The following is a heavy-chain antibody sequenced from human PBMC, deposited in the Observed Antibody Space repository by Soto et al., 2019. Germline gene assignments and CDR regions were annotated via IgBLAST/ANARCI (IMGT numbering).Heavy chain of an antibody. Sequence: SETLSLTCTVSGGSISSGDYYWSWIRQPPGKGLEWIGYIYYSGTTYYNPSLKSRVTISVDTSKNQFSLTVNSVTAADTAVYYCARALIQLWPHYYYGMDVWGQGTTVTVSS. CDR3: ARALIQLWPHYYYGMDV. CDR2: IYYSGTT. J-gene: IGHJ6*02. CDR1: GGSISSGDYY. V-gene: IGHV4-30-4*01. D-gene: IGHD5-18*01.